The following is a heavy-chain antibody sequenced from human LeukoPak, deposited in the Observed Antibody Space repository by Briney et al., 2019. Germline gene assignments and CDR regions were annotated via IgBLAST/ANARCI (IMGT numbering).Heavy chain of an antibody. Sequence: SGGSLRLSCAASGFTFSSYWMHWVRQAPGKGLVWVSRMNSDGSSISYADSVKGRFTISRDNAKNSLNLQMNSLRAEDTAVYYCARRPAAGYFYDMDVWGQGTTVTVSS. D-gene: IGHD6-13*01. CDR3: ARRPAAGYFYDMDV. CDR2: MNSDGSSI. CDR1: GFTFSSYW. J-gene: IGHJ6*02. V-gene: IGHV3-74*01.